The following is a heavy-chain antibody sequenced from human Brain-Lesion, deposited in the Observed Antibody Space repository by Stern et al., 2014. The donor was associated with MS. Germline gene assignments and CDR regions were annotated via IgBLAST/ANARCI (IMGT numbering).Heavy chain of an antibody. CDR1: GFPFSNYW. Sequence: VQLEESGGGLVQPGGSLRLSCAASGFPFSNYWMHWVRQAPGQGLVWVSRVNNDGRRTSYADSVKGRFTMSRDNAKNTLYLQMNSLRVEDTAIYYCARGERWFDSWGQGTLVTVSS. CDR2: VNNDGRRT. D-gene: IGHD3-10*01. CDR3: ARGERWFDS. V-gene: IGHV3-74*02. J-gene: IGHJ5*01.